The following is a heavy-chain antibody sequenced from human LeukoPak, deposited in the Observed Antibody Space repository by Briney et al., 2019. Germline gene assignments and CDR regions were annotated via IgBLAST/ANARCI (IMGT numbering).Heavy chain of an antibody. CDR2: IDPSDSYT. J-gene: IGHJ1*01. CDR3: ATYAGSSSKYFHH. Sequence: PGESLKISCKGSGYSFTSYWITWVRQMPGKGLEWMGRIDPSDSYTNYSPSFQGHVTISADKSISTAYLHWSSLKASDSAIYYCATYAGSSSKYFHHWGQGTLVTVSS. CDR1: GYSFTSYW. D-gene: IGHD3-10*01. V-gene: IGHV5-10-1*01.